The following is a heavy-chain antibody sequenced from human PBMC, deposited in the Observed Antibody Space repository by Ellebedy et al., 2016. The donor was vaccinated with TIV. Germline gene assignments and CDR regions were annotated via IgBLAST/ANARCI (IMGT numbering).Heavy chain of an antibody. CDR3: ARGNYYYDSSENWFDP. CDR1: GGSFSGYY. Sequence: SETLSLXXAVYGGSFSGYYWSWIRQPPGKGLEWIGEINHSGSTNYNPSLKSRVTISVDTSKNQFSLKLSSVTAADTAVYYCARGNYYYDSSENWFDPWGQGTLVTVSS. J-gene: IGHJ5*02. V-gene: IGHV4-34*01. D-gene: IGHD3-22*01. CDR2: INHSGST.